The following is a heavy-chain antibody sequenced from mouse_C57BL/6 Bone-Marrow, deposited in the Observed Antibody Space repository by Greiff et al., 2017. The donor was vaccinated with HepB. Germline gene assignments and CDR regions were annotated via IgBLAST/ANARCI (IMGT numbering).Heavy chain of an antibody. Sequence: QVQLQQPGAELVKPGASVKLSCKASGYTFTSYWMHWVKQRPGQGLEWIGMIHPNSGSTNYNEKFKSKATLTVDKSSSTAYMQLSSLTSEDSAVYYCTRCYYYGSSPYYFDYWGQGTTLTVSS. V-gene: IGHV1-64*01. J-gene: IGHJ2*01. CDR3: TRCYYYGSSPYYFDY. CDR2: IHPNSGST. CDR1: GYTFTSYW. D-gene: IGHD1-1*01.